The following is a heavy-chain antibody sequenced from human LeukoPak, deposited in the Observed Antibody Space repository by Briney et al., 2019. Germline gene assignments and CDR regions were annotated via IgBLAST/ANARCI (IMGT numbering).Heavy chain of an antibody. Sequence: SETLSLTRTVSGGSVSRYFGSWIPQSPGKGREWVGHIYYSGTTNCNPCLKRRVTISVDTSKNQFSLKLSSVTAADTAVYYCATLGPYETSGYYDAFDIWGQGTLVTVSS. V-gene: IGHV4-59*08. J-gene: IGHJ3*02. CDR1: GGSVSRYF. CDR3: ATLGPYETSGYYDAFDI. D-gene: IGHD3-22*01. CDR2: IYYSGTT.